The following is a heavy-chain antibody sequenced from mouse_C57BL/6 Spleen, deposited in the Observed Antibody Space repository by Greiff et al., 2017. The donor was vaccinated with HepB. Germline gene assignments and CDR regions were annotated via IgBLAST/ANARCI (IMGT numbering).Heavy chain of an antibody. V-gene: IGHV1-19*01. D-gene: IGHD2-2*01. CDR1: GYTFTDYY. J-gene: IGHJ2*01. CDR2: INPYNGGT. Sequence: VQLKQSGPVLVKPGASVKMSCKASGYTFTDYYMNWVKQSHGKSLEWIGVINPYNGGTSYNQKFKGKATLTVDKSSSTAYMELNSLTSEDSAVYYCARGGYGDYWGQGTTLTVSS. CDR3: ARGGYGDY.